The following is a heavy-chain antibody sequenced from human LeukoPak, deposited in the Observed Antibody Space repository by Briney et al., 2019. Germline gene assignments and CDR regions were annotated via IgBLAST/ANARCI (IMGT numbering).Heavy chain of an antibody. CDR2: IYTSGST. CDR3: ARDTYYYYYKDV. Sequence: SETLSLTCTVSGCSLSSYYWSWIRQPAGKGLEWIGRIYTSGSTNYNPSLKSRVTMSVDTSKNQFSLKPSSVTAADTAVYYCARDTYYYYYKDVWGKGTTVTVSS. CDR1: GCSLSSYY. V-gene: IGHV4-4*07. J-gene: IGHJ6*03.